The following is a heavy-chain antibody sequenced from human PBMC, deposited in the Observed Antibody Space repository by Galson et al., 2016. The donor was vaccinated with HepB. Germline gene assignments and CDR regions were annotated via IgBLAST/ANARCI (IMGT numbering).Heavy chain of an antibody. Sequence: SLRLSCAASGFTFSSYGMHWVRQAPGEGLEWVSGIGGSDTGTYYADSVRGRFTISRDNSKNTLYLQMNSLRAGDAAVYYCAKIGQRTPHPDYWAQGTLVTVSS. CDR1: GFTFSSYG. V-gene: IGHV3-23*01. J-gene: IGHJ4*02. CDR3: AKIGQRTPHPDY. CDR2: IGGSDTGT.